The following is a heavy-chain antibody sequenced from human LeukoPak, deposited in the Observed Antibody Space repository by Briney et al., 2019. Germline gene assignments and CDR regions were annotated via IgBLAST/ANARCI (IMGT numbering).Heavy chain of an antibody. CDR1: GLTFSSYS. V-gene: IGHV3-48*01. CDR2: ISSSSSTI. CDR3: ARMGERKYFQH. Sequence: PGGSLRLSCAASGLTFSSYSMNWVRQAPGKGLEWVSYISSSSSTIYYADSVKGRFTISRDNAKNSLYLQMNSLRAEDTAVYYCARMGERKYFQHWGQGTLVTVSS. D-gene: IGHD3-16*01. J-gene: IGHJ1*01.